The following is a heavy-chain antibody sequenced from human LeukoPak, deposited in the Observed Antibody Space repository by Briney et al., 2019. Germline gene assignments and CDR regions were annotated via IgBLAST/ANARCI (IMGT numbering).Heavy chain of an antibody. D-gene: IGHD4-11*01. CDR3: ARGVIDVYSRTRRLDY. V-gene: IGHV3-53*05. CDR1: GLTVSSNY. J-gene: IGHJ4*02. Sequence: GESLTLSCTVSGLTVSSNYMSWVRQAPPRGMEWVSVFYSGGSTYYADYVKGRFTISRDTSNNTLYLQMNRLRAEDTAVYYCARGVIDVYSRTRRLDYWGQGTLVTVSS. CDR2: FYSGGST.